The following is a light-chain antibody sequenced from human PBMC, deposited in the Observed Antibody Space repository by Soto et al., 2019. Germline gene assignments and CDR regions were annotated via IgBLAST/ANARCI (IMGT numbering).Light chain of an antibody. Sequence: DIQMTQSPSSLSASVGDRVTITCRASQGISTYLVWYQQKPGTVPKLLIFAASTLQSGVPTRFSGSGSGTDFALTISSLQPEDVATYCCRNYNGAPWTFGQGTKVEIK. V-gene: IGKV1-27*01. CDR3: RNYNGAPWT. CDR1: QGISTY. J-gene: IGKJ1*01. CDR2: AAS.